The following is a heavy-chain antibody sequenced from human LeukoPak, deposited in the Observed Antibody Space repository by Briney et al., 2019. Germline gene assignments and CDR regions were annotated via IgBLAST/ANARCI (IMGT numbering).Heavy chain of an antibody. CDR2: ISGSGGST. D-gene: IGHD3-22*01. CDR1: GFTFSSYA. J-gene: IGHJ4*02. Sequence: GGSLRLSCAASGFTFSSYAMSWVRQAPGKGLEWVSAISGSGGSTYYADSVKGRFTISRDNSKSTLCLQMNSLRAEDTAVYYCAKAVTYYYDSSGYSTQSYGEFDYWGQGTLVTVSS. V-gene: IGHV3-23*01. CDR3: AKAVTYYYDSSGYSTQSYGEFDY.